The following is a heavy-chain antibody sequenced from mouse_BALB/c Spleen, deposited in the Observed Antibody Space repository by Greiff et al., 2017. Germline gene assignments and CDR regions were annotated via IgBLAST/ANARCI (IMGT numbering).Heavy chain of an antibody. CDR3: ARLLRLLYFDY. J-gene: IGHJ2*01. Sequence: QVQLQQSGPQLVRPGASVKISCKASGYSFTSYWMHWVKQRPGQGLEWIGMIDPSDSETRLNQKFKDKATLTVDKSSSTAYMQLSSPTSEDSAVYYCARLLRLLYFDYWGQGTTLTVSS. CDR1: GYSFTSYW. CDR2: IDPSDSET. D-gene: IGHD1-2*01. V-gene: IGHV1S126*01.